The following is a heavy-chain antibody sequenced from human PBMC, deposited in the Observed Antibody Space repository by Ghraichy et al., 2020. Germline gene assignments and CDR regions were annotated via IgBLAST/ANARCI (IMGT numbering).Heavy chain of an antibody. CDR1: GFTFSTFD. V-gene: IGHV3-23*01. D-gene: IGHD1-14*01. Sequence: GSLRLSCAASGFTFSTFDMTWVRQAPGKGLEWVSTVTSSGDNTYYADSVKGRFTVSRDNSRNTLYLQMNSLRAEDTATYHCATSGTGHPLYYDYWGQGTLVTVSS. J-gene: IGHJ4*02. CDR3: ATSGTGHPLYYDY. CDR2: VTSSGDNT.